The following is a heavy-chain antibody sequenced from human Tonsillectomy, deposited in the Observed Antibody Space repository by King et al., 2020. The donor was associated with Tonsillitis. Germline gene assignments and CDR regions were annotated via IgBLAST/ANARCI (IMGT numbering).Heavy chain of an antibody. CDR3: AKGGGYCSSTSCYSFGSNI. J-gene: IGHJ3*02. CDR2: ISWNSGSI. CDR1: GFTFDDYA. V-gene: IGHV3-9*01. D-gene: IGHD2-2*01. Sequence: VQLVESGGGLVQPGRSLGLSCAASGFTFDDYAMHWVRQAPGKGLEWVSGISWNSGSIGYADSVKGRFTISRDNAKNSLYLQMNSLRAEDTALYYCAKGGGYCSSTSCYSFGSNIWGQGTMVTVSS.